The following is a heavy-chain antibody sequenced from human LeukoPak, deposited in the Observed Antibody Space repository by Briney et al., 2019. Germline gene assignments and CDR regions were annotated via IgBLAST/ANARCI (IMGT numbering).Heavy chain of an antibody. Sequence: GGSLRLSCAASGFTFSSYSMNWVRQAPGKGLAWVSYISSSSSTIYYADSVKGRFTISRDNAKNSLYLQMNSLRDEDTAVYYCASSYDSSGLNAFDIWGQGTMVTVSS. CDR3: ASSYDSSGLNAFDI. J-gene: IGHJ3*02. CDR1: GFTFSSYS. CDR2: ISSSSSTI. D-gene: IGHD3-22*01. V-gene: IGHV3-48*02.